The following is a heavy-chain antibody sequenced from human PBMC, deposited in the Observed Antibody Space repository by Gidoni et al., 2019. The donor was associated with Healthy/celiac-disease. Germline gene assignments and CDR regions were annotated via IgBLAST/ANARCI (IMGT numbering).Heavy chain of an antibody. Sequence: QVQLVESGGGVVQPGRSLRLSCAASGFTFSSYGMHWVRQAPGKGLEWVAVIWYDGSNKYDADSVKGRFTISRDNSKNTLYLQMNSLRAEDTAVYYCARSGRLYLAPDFDYWGQGTLVTVSS. J-gene: IGHJ4*02. CDR3: ARSGRLYLAPDFDY. CDR2: IWYDGSNK. V-gene: IGHV3-33*01. D-gene: IGHD1-1*01. CDR1: GFTFSSYG.